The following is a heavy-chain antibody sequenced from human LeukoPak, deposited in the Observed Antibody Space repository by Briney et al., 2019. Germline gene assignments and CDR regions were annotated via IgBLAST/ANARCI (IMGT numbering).Heavy chain of an antibody. J-gene: IGHJ3*02. CDR2: ISGSGGNT. V-gene: IGHV3-23*01. Sequence: GGSLRLSCAASGFTFRRYGVSWVRQAPGKGLEWVSAISGSGGNTFYADSVKGRFTISRDNSKNTLYLQMNSLRAEDTAVYYCAKDILRYFDWLPRARDAFDIWGQGTMVTVSS. CDR1: GFTFRRYG. D-gene: IGHD3-9*01. CDR3: AKDILRYFDWLPRARDAFDI.